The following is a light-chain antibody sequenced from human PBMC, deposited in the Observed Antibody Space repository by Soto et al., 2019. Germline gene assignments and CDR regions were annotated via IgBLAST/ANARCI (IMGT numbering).Light chain of an antibody. CDR3: QQYGYSLT. CDR2: GAS. J-gene: IGKJ4*01. V-gene: IGKV3-20*01. CDR1: QSVSSSY. Sequence: EIVLTQSPGTLSLSPGERATLSCRANQSVSSSYLAWYQHKPGQAPRLLIYGASSRATGIPDRFSGSGSGTDFTLTISRLESEDFAVYYCQQYGYSLTFGGWTKVEIK.